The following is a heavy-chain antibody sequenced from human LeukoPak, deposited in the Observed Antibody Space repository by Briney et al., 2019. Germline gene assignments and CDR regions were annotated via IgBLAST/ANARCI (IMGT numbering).Heavy chain of an antibody. Sequence: GASVKVPCKASGYTFTGYYMHWVRQAPGQGLEWMGWINPNSGGTNYAQKFQGRVTMTRDTSISTAYMELSRLRSDDTAVYYCARDLWFGELLTFDPWGQGTLVTVSS. CDR1: GYTFTGYY. V-gene: IGHV1-2*02. CDR3: ARDLWFGELLTFDP. CDR2: INPNSGGT. J-gene: IGHJ5*02. D-gene: IGHD3-10*01.